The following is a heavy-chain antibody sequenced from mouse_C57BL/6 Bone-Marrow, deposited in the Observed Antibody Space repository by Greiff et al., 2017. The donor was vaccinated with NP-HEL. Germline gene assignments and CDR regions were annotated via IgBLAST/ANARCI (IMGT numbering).Heavy chain of an antibody. J-gene: IGHJ4*01. Sequence: EVQLKQSGAELVKPGASVKLSCTASGFNIKDYYMHWVKQRTEQGLEWIGRIDPEDGETKYAPKFQGKATITAATSSNTAYLQLSSLTSEDTDVYYYARGDCGEGYAMDYWGQGTSVTVSS. V-gene: IGHV14-2*01. CDR1: GFNIKDYY. CDR3: ARGDCGEGYAMDY. CDR2: IDPEDGET.